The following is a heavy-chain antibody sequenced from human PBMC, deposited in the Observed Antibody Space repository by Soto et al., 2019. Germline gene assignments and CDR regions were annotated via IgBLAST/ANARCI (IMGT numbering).Heavy chain of an antibody. Sequence: TSETLSLTCTVYGDSLIRYYWAWIRQPPGKGLEWIGSIFYTGSTYYSPSLKGRLTISVDPSKNQFSLKLTSVTAADTAMYYCARPKTIGAAAGKGWFDPWGQGTLVTVSS. CDR3: ARPKTIGAAAGKGWFDP. CDR2: IFYTGST. CDR1: GDSLIRYY. J-gene: IGHJ5*02. D-gene: IGHD6-13*01. V-gene: IGHV4-39*01.